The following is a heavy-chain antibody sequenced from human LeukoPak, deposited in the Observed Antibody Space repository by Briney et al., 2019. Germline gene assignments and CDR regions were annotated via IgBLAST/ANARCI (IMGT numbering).Heavy chain of an antibody. CDR3: ARDTSLGSRDYYYMDV. D-gene: IGHD2-2*03. Sequence: SVKVSCKASGGTFSSYAISWVRQAPGQGLEWMGGIIPIFGTANYAQKFQGRVTITADESTNTAYMELSSLRSEDTAVYYCARDTSLGSRDYYYMDVWGKGTTVTVSS. J-gene: IGHJ6*03. CDR2: IIPIFGTA. V-gene: IGHV1-69*13. CDR1: GGTFSSYA.